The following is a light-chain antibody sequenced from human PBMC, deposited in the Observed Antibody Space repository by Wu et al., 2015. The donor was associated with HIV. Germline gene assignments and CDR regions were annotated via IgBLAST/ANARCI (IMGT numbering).Light chain of an antibody. Sequence: IQLTQSPSSLSASVGDRVTITCRASQGISSYLAWYQQKPGKAPQLLIYSTSTLQSGVPSRFSGSGSGTDFTLTISSLQPEDFATYYCQQSYSTPYTFGQGTKLEIK. J-gene: IGKJ2*01. V-gene: IGKV1-9*01. CDR3: QQSYSTPYT. CDR1: QGISSY. CDR2: STS.